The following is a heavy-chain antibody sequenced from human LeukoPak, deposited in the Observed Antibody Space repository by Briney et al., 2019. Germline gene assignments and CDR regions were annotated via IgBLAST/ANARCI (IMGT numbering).Heavy chain of an antibody. CDR3: AKVAKYYYGSETYYFFEH. Sequence: GGSLRLSCAASGFTFSSYGMSWVRQAPGKGLEWVANINQDGTEKHYVDSVKGRFTISRDNAKNSLSLQMNSLRVEDTAVYYCAKVAKYYYGSETYYFFEHWGQGTPVTASS. V-gene: IGHV3-7*01. CDR1: GFTFSSYG. D-gene: IGHD3-10*01. CDR2: INQDGTEK. J-gene: IGHJ4*02.